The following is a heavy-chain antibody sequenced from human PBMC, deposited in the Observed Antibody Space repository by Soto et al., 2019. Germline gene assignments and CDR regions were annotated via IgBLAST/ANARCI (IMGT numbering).Heavy chain of an antibody. Sequence: SGPTGEPTQTLTLTCTFSGFSLSSSGVGVGWIRQPPGKALEWLALIYWDDDKRYSPSLKSRLTITKDTSKNQVVLTMTNVDPVDTATYYCAHRHMVGATRYNWFDPWGQGTLVTVSS. J-gene: IGHJ5*02. V-gene: IGHV2-5*02. CDR1: GFSLSSSGVG. CDR3: AHRHMVGATRYNWFDP. D-gene: IGHD1-26*01. CDR2: IYWDDDK.